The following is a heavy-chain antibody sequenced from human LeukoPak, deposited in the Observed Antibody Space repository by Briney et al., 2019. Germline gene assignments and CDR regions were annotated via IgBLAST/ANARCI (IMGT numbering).Heavy chain of an antibody. CDR1: GGSTSSYY. D-gene: IGHD2-21*02. Sequence: SETLSLTCTVSGGSTSSYYWSWIRQPPGKGPEWIGYIYYSGSTNYNPSLKSRVTISVDTSKNQFSLKLSSVTAADTAVYYCARSVVVTALFDYWGQGTLVTVSS. V-gene: IGHV4-59*01. J-gene: IGHJ4*02. CDR2: IYYSGST. CDR3: ARSVVVTALFDY.